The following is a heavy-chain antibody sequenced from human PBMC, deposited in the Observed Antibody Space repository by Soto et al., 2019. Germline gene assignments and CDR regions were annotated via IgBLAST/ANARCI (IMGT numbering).Heavy chain of an antibody. CDR1: GYTFTSYG. Sequence: QVQLVQSGAEVKKPGASVKVSCKASGYTFTSYGISWVRQAPGQGLEWMGWISAYNGNTNYAQKLKGRGTMTTETSTSTAYMELRSLRSDDTAVYYCAREGIMITFGGASPVDYWGQGTLVTVSS. J-gene: IGHJ4*02. CDR3: AREGIMITFGGASPVDY. V-gene: IGHV1-18*01. D-gene: IGHD3-16*01. CDR2: ISAYNGNT.